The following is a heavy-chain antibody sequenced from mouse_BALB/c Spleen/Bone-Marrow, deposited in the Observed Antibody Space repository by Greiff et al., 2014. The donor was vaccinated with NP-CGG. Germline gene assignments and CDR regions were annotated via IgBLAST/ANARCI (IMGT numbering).Heavy chain of an antibody. J-gene: IGHJ2*01. D-gene: IGHD4-1*02. V-gene: IGHV1-9*01. CDR3: ARSTGTWDY. CDR1: GYTFSSYW. Sequence: VQVVESGAELMKPGASVKISCKATGYTFSSYWIEWVKQRPGHGLEWIGEILPGSGSTNYNEKFKGKATFTADTSSNTAHMQLSSLTSEDSAVYYCARSTGTWDYWGQGTTLTVSS. CDR2: ILPGSGST.